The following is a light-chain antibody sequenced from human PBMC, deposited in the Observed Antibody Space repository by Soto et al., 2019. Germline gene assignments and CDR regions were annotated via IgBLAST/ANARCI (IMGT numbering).Light chain of an antibody. Sequence: EIVLTQSPGTLSLSPGERATLSCRASQSVSSSYLAWYQQKPGQTPRLLIYGASSRATGIPDRFSGSGSGTDCTLTISRLEPEDFAVYYCQQYGSSPITFGQGTRREIK. CDR2: GAS. V-gene: IGKV3-20*01. CDR1: QSVSSSY. CDR3: QQYGSSPIT. J-gene: IGKJ5*01.